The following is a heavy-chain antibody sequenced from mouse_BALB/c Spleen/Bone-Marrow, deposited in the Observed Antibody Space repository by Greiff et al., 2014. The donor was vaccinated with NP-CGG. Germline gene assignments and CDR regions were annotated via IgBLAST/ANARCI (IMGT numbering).Heavy chain of an antibody. CDR1: GFDFSGFW. D-gene: IGHD2-3*01. CDR3: ARLGYYGGFAY. J-gene: IGHJ3*01. V-gene: IGHV4-1*02. Sequence: VKLEESGGGLVQPGRSLKISCAASGFDFSGFWMGWVRLAPGKGLEWIGEINPDSSTINYTPSLKYRFIISRDNAKNTLYLQMSKVRSEDTSLYYCARLGYYGGFAYWGQGTLVTVSA. CDR2: INPDSSTI.